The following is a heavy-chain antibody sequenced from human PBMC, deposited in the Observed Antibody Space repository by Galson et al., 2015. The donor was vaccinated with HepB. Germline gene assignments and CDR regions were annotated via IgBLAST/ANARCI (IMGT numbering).Heavy chain of an antibody. J-gene: IGHJ6*04. CDR2: ISSSSSYI. Sequence: SLRLSCAASGFTFSSYSMNWVRQAPGKGLEWVSSISSSSSYIYYADSVKGRFTISRDSAKNSLYLQMNSLRAEDTAVYYCARVTAADVVLDVWGKGTTVTVSS. CDR3: ARVTAADVVLDV. D-gene: IGHD6-13*01. V-gene: IGHV3-21*03. CDR1: GFTFSSYS.